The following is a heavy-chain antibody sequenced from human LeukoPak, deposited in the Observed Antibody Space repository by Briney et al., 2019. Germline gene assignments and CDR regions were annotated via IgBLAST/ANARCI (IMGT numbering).Heavy chain of an antibody. CDR1: GFTFTNYA. V-gene: IGHV3-23*01. J-gene: IGHJ5*02. CDR2: ISGSGGST. Sequence: GGSLRLSCAASGFTFTNYAMSWVRQAPGKGLECVSAISGSGGSTYYADSVKGRFTISRDNSKNTLYLQMTTLRADDTAVYYCAKDSDSHNILTGYNWFDPWGQGTLVTVSS. CDR3: AKDSDSHNILTGYNWFDP. D-gene: IGHD3-9*01.